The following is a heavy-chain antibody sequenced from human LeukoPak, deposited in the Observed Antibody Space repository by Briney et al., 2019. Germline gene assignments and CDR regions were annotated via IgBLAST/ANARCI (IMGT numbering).Heavy chain of an antibody. Sequence: GGSLRLSCAASGFTFSSYGMHWVRQAPGKGLEWVAFIRYDGSNKYYADSVKGRFTFSRDESQNTLFLQMNNVRDDDTGTYYCAKLHVGQLRWFDSWGQGTPVIVSS. CDR2: IRYDGSNK. J-gene: IGHJ5*01. D-gene: IGHD6-13*01. CDR3: AKLHVGQLRWFDS. CDR1: GFTFSSYG. V-gene: IGHV3-30*02.